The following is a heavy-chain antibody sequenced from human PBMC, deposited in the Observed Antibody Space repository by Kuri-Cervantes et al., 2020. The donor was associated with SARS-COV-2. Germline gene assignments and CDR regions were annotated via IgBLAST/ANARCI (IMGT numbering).Heavy chain of an antibody. Sequence: ASVQVSCKATGYTFTSYYMHWVRQAPGQGVEGMGIINPSGGSTSYAQKFQGRVTMTRDTSTSTVYMELSSLRSEDTAVYYCARSAVVTAIDAFDIWGQGTMVTVSS. D-gene: IGHD2-21*02. CDR1: GYTFTSYY. CDR2: INPSGGST. V-gene: IGHV1-46*01. CDR3: ARSAVVTAIDAFDI. J-gene: IGHJ3*02.